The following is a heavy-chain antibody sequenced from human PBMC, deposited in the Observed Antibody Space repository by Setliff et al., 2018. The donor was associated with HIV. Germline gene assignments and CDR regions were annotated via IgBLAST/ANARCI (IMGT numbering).Heavy chain of an antibody. CDR3: ARTRTTGNYYYGMDV. CDR1: GGSISTTYYY. V-gene: IGHV4-39*07. Sequence: SETLSLPCTVSGGSISTTYYYWGWIRQPPGKGLEWIGRIYYSGSTYYNPSLKSRVTISVDTSKNQFSLKLSSVTAADTAVYYCARTRTTGNYYYGMDVWGQGTTGTVSS. D-gene: IGHD1-1*01. J-gene: IGHJ6*02. CDR2: IYYSGST.